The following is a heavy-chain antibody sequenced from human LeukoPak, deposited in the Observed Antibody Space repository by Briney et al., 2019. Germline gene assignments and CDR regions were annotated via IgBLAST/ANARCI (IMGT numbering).Heavy chain of an antibody. CDR3: ARDWGYSGYSSKGAFDI. J-gene: IGHJ3*02. D-gene: IGHD5-12*01. V-gene: IGHV3-20*04. CDR1: GFTFSSYA. Sequence: GGSLRLSCAASGFTFSSYAMSWVRQAPGKGLEWVSGINWNGGSTGYADSVKGRFTISRDNAKNSLYLQMNSLRAEDTALYYCARDWGYSGYSSKGAFDIWGQGTMVTVSS. CDR2: INWNGGST.